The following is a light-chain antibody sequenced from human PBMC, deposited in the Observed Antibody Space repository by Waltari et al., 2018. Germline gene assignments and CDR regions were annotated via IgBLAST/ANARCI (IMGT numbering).Light chain of an antibody. J-gene: IGLJ1*01. CDR3: SSYTSSSTYV. Sequence: QSALTQPAPVSGSPGQSITISCTATRSDVGGYNYFSWYQQHPGKAPKLMIYDVSKRPSGVSKRFSGSKSGNTASLTISGLQAEDEADYYCSSYTSSSTYVFGTGTKVTVL. CDR2: DVS. V-gene: IGLV2-14*01. CDR1: RSDVGGYNY.